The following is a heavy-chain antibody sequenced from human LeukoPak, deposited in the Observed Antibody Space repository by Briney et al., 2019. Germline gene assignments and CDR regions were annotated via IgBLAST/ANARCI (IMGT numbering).Heavy chain of an antibody. CDR1: GFTFDDYA. CDR2: ISWNSGSI. Sequence: GRSLRLSCAASGFTFDDYAMHWVRQAPGKGLEWVSGISWNSGSIGYADSVKGRFTISRDNAKNSLYLQMNSLRAEDTALYYCAKEHGDYATNWFDPWGQGTLVTVSS. D-gene: IGHD4-17*01. CDR3: AKEHGDYATNWFDP. J-gene: IGHJ5*02. V-gene: IGHV3-9*01.